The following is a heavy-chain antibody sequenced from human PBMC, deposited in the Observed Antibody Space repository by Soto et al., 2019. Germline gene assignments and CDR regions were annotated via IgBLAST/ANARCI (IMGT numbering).Heavy chain of an antibody. V-gene: IGHV1-69*13. CDR3: ARDTRRGSSWYDDGGYFDY. CDR1: GGTFSSYA. J-gene: IGHJ4*02. CDR2: IIPIFGTA. Sequence: ASVKVSCKASGGTFSSYAISWVRQAPGQGLEWMGGIIPIFGTANYAQKFQGRVTITADESTSTAYMELSSLRSEDTAVYYCARDTRRGSSWYDDGGYFDYWGQGTLVTVSS. D-gene: IGHD6-13*01.